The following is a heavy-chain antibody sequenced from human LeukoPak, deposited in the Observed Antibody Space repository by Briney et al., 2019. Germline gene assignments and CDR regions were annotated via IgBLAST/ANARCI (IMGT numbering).Heavy chain of an antibody. CDR2: FDPEDGET. Sequence: ASVTVSCKVSGYTLTELSMHWVRQAPGKGLGLVGGFDPEDGETIYGQKFQGRVTMTEDTSTDTAYMELSSLRSEDTAVYYCATSGYYGSGSYLYWYFDLWGRGTLVTVSS. CDR1: GYTLTELS. J-gene: IGHJ2*01. CDR3: ATSGYYGSGSYLYWYFDL. V-gene: IGHV1-24*01. D-gene: IGHD3-10*01.